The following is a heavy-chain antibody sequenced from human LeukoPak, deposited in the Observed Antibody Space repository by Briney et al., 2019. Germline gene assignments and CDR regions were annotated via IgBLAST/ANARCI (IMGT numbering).Heavy chain of an antibody. CDR1: VGTFSSYA. V-gene: IGHV1-69*06. D-gene: IGHD3-10*01. J-gene: IGHJ4*02. Sequence: SVKVSCKASVGTFSSYAISWVRQAPGQGLEWMGRIIPIFGTANYAQKFQGRVTITADKSTSTAYMELSSLRSEDTAVYYCARDPPSSITMVRGVIPHFDYWGQGTLVTVSS. CDR2: IIPIFGTA. CDR3: ARDPPSSITMVRGVIPHFDY.